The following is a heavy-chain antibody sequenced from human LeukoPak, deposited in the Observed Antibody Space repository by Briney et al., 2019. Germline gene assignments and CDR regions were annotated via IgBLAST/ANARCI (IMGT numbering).Heavy chain of an antibody. CDR3: ASPHWAYDAFDI. CDR2: MNPNSGNT. CDR1: GYTFTSYD. Sequence: ASEKVSCKASGYTFTSYDINWVRQATGQGLEWMGWMNPNSGNTGYAQKFQGRVTMTRNTSISTAYMELSSLRSEDTAVYYCASPHWAYDAFDIWGQGTMVTVSS. V-gene: IGHV1-8*01. J-gene: IGHJ3*02. D-gene: IGHD7-27*01.